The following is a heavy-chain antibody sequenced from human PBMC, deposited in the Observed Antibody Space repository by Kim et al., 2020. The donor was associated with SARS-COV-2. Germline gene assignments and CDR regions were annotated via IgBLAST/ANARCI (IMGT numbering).Heavy chain of an antibody. Sequence: SETLSLTCTVSGGSISSYYWSWIRQPPGKGLEWIGYIYYSGSTNYNPSLKSRVTISVDTSKNQFSLKLSSVTAADTAVYYCARGYSSGWYEGRDYWGQGTLVTVSS. CDR1: GGSISSYY. CDR2: IYYSGST. D-gene: IGHD6-19*01. J-gene: IGHJ4*02. CDR3: ARGYSSGWYEGRDY. V-gene: IGHV4-59*08.